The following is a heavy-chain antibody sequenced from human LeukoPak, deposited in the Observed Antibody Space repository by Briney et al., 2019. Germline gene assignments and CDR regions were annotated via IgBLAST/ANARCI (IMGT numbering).Heavy chain of an antibody. D-gene: IGHD5-18*01. CDR3: ARDFASEGYSYGSLYFDY. J-gene: IGHJ4*02. Sequence: ASVKLSCKASGYTFTSYAMHWVRQAPGQRLEWMGWINAGNGNTKYSQKFQGRVTITRDTSASTAYMELSSLRSEDTAVYYCARDFASEGYSYGSLYFDYWGQGTLVTVSS. CDR1: GYTFTSYA. CDR2: INAGNGNT. V-gene: IGHV1-3*01.